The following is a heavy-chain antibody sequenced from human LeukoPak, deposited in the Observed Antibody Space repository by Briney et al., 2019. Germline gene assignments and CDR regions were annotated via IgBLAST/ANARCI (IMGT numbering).Heavy chain of an antibody. CDR2: IYPDDSDI. Sequence: GESLKISCKGSGYTFTNYWIGWVRQMPGKGLEWMGIIYPDDSDIRYSASFQGQVTISADKSITTAYLQWSSLKASDTAMYYCARYYYDRAVGPFDYWGQGSMVTVSS. CDR1: GYTFTNYW. CDR3: ARYYYDRAVGPFDY. D-gene: IGHD3-22*01. J-gene: IGHJ4*02. V-gene: IGHV5-51*01.